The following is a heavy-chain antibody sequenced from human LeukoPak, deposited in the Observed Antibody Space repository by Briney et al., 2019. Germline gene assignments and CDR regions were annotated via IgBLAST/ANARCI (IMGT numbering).Heavy chain of an antibody. CDR1: GFTFSSYT. Sequence: GGSLRLSCAASGFTFSSYTMNWVRQAPGKGLEWVSSISSSSSYIYYADSVKGRFTISRDNAKNSLYLQMNSLRAEDTAVYYCARDPYDILTGYYKWAFNIWGQGTMVTVSS. D-gene: IGHD3-9*01. CDR3: ARDPYDILTGYYKWAFNI. V-gene: IGHV3-21*06. J-gene: IGHJ3*02. CDR2: ISSSSSYI.